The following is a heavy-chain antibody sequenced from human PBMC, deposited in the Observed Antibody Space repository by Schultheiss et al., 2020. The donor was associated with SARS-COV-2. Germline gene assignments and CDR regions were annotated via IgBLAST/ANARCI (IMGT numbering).Heavy chain of an antibody. Sequence: GESLKISCAASGLTLRGYWMHWVRQVPGKGLEWVGRIKSKTDGGTTDYAAPVKGRFTISRDDSKNTLYLQMNSLKTEDTAVYYCTTGVLRRGVNYWGQGTLVTVSS. D-gene: IGHD3-10*01. V-gene: IGHV3-15*07. CDR3: TTGVLRRGVNY. CDR2: IKSKTDGGTT. J-gene: IGHJ4*02. CDR1: GLTLRGYW.